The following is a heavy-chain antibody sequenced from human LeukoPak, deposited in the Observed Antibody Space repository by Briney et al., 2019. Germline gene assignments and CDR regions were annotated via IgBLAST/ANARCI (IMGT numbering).Heavy chain of an antibody. J-gene: IGHJ4*02. V-gene: IGHV4-38-2*02. CDR2: IYHSGSV. CDR3: AKSGGCGLIDY. CDR1: GYSISSGYY. D-gene: IGHD1-26*01. Sequence: SETLSLTCTVSGYSISSGYYWGWIRQPPGKGLEWIGSIYHSGSVYYNPSLKSRVTISVDTSKNQFSLRLNSVTAADTAIYYCAKSGGCGLIDYWGQGTLVTVSS.